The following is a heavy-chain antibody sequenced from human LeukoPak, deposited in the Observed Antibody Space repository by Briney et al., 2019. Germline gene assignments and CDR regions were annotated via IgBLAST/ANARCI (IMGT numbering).Heavy chain of an antibody. CDR1: GYPISSGYY. J-gene: IGHJ4*02. CDR3: ARHVDSSSWYGAYYFDY. V-gene: IGHV4-38-2*01. Sequence: PSETLSLTCAVSGYPISSGYYWGWIRQPPGKGLEWIGSIYHSGSTYYNPSLKSRVTISVDTSKNQFSLKLSSVTAADTAVYYCARHVDSSSWYGAYYFDYWGQGTLVTVSS. D-gene: IGHD6-13*01. CDR2: IYHSGST.